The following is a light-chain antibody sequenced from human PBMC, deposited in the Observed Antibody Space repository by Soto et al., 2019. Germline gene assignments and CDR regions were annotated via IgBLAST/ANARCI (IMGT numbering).Light chain of an antibody. CDR2: KIS. J-gene: IGKJ2*01. Sequence: DIVLTQTRLSSPVTLGQPASISCRSSQSLVHIDGNTYFNWLQQRPGQPPRLLIYKISNRFPGVPDRFSGSGAGTDFTLKISRGEAEDVGVYYCMQATQSYTFGQGTRLEIK. CDR3: MQATQSYT. CDR1: QSLVHIDGNTY. V-gene: IGKV2-24*01.